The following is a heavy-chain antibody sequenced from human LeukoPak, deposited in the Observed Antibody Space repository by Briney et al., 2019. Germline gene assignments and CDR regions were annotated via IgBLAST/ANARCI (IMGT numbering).Heavy chain of an antibody. CDR3: ARLPHAPITIFGVAVEPVGWFDP. V-gene: IGHV4-31*03. J-gene: IGHJ5*02. CDR2: IYYSGST. D-gene: IGHD3-3*01. Sequence: PSETLSLTCTVSGGSISSGGYYWSWIRQHPGKGLEWIGYIYYSGSTYYNPSLKSRVTISVDTSKSQFSLKLSSVTAADTAVYYCARLPHAPITIFGVAVEPVGWFDPWGQGTLVTVSS. CDR1: GGSISSGGYY.